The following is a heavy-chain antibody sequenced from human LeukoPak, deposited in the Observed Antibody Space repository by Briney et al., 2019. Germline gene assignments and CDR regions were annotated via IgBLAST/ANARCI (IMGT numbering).Heavy chain of an antibody. J-gene: IGHJ4*02. CDR2: ISPHNGNR. CDR3: ARTGYGSGSDDFDF. CDR1: GYTFTKYG. V-gene: IGHV1-18*01. Sequence: ASVKVSCXTSGYTFTKYGVSWVRQAPGQGLEWMEWISPHNGNRDYAQKFKDRVTMTTDTSTNTVYLELRSLRPDDTAMYYCARTGYGSGSDDFDFWGQGTLVTVSS. D-gene: IGHD3-10*01.